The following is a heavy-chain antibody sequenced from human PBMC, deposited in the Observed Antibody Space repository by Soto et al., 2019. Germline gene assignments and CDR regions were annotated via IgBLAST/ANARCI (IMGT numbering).Heavy chain of an antibody. J-gene: IGHJ6*02. V-gene: IGHV3-15*01. CDR3: TTDFGGYSSGWYVYYYYYGMDV. CDR2: IKSKTDGGTT. D-gene: IGHD6-19*01. CDR1: VFTFSNAW. Sequence: GGSLRLSCAASVFTFSNAWMSWVRQAPGKGREWVGRIKSKTDGGTTDYAAPVKGRFTISRDDSKNTLYLQMNSLKTEDTAVYYCTTDFGGYSSGWYVYYYYYGMDVWGQGTTVTVSS.